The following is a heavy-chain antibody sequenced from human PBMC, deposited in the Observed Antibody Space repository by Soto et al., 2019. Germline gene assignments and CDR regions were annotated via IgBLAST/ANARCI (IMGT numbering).Heavy chain of an antibody. CDR2: IYYSGST. V-gene: IGHV4-31*03. D-gene: IGHD4-4*01. Sequence: SETLSVTCTVSGGSISRGGYYWSWIRQHPGKGLEWIGYIYYSGSTYYNPSLKSRVTISVDTSKNQFSLKLSSVTAADTAVYYCARDQTEVTTVGEHYYYYYMDVWGKGTTVTVSS. CDR3: ARDQTEVTTVGEHYYYYYMDV. CDR1: GGSISRGGYY. J-gene: IGHJ6*03.